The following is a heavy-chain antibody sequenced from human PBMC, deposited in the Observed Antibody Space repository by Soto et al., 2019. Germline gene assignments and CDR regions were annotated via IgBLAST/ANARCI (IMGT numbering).Heavy chain of an antibody. V-gene: IGHV4-59*02. J-gene: IGHJ4*02. Sequence: LETLSLTCTVSGGSVSSYYWSWIRQPPGKGLEWMGYVYYSGITKYNPSLQSRITMSVDTSKNQFSLRLSSVTAADTAVYYCAKFSNNFDYWGQGTLVTVSS. CDR3: AKFSNNFDY. CDR2: VYYSGIT. CDR1: GGSVSSYY. D-gene: IGHD4-4*01.